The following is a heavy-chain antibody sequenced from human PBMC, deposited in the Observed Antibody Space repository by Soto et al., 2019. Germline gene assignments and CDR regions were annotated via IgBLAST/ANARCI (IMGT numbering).Heavy chain of an antibody. CDR1: GFTFSSYW. D-gene: IGHD6-19*01. CDR3: ARERDSSGWYLSAFDI. V-gene: IGHV3-74*01. Sequence: PGGSLRLSCAASGFTFSSYWMHWVRQAPGKGLVWVSRMNTDGSSTSYADSVKGRFTISRDNAKNTLYLQMNSLRGEDTAVYYCARERDSSGWYLSAFDIWGQGTMVTVSS. CDR2: MNTDGSST. J-gene: IGHJ3*02.